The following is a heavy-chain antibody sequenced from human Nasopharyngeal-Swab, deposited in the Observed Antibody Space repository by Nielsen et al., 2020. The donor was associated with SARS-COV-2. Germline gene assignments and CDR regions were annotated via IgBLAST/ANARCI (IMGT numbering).Heavy chain of an antibody. CDR2: IYYSGST. CDR3: ARGWGQWLVPSDYYFDY. CDR1: GGSISSGGYY. D-gene: IGHD6-19*01. Sequence: TLSLTCTVSGGSISSGGYYWSWIRQHPGKGLEWIGYIYYSGSTYYNPSLKSRVTISVDTSKNQFSLKLSSVTAADTAVYYCARGWGQWLVPSDYYFDYWGQGTLVTVSS. J-gene: IGHJ4*02. V-gene: IGHV4-31*03.